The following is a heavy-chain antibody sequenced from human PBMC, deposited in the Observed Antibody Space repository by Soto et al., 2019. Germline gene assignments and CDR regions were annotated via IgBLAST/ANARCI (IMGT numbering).Heavy chain of an antibody. D-gene: IGHD2-2*01. CDR3: ARHVPAAGYDYGMDV. J-gene: IGHJ6*02. Sequence: QVQLVQSGAEVKKPGSSVKVSCKASGGTFSSYAISWVRQAPGQGLEWMGGIIPIFGTANYAQKFQGRVTITADESTSTAYMGRSGGGSEDRAVYYCARHVPAAGYDYGMDVWGQGTTVTVSS. CDR1: GGTFSSYA. V-gene: IGHV1-69*12. CDR2: IIPIFGTA.